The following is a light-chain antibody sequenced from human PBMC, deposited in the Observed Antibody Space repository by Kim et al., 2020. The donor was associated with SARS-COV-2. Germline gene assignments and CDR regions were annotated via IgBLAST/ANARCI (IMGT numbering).Light chain of an antibody. CDR1: SSDVGGYNY. J-gene: IGLJ1*01. Sequence: QSVLTQPASVSGSPGQSITISCTGTSSDVGGYNYVSWYQQHPGKAPKLMLFDVSKRPSGVSNRFSGSKSGNTASLTISGLQAEDEADYYCSSYTSSYTYVFGTGTKVTVL. CDR3: SSYTSSYTYV. CDR2: DVS. V-gene: IGLV2-14*01.